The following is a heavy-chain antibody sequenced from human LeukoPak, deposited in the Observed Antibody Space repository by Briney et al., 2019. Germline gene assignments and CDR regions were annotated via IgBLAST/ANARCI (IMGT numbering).Heavy chain of an antibody. Sequence: RGGSLRLSCAASGFTFSSYSMNWVRQAPGKGLEWVSSISSSSSYVYYANSVKGRFTISRDNAKNSLYLQMNSLRAEDTAVYYCARDQTYYYDSSGPRTQNQDYYYYMDVWGKGTTVTVSS. CDR2: ISSSSSYV. J-gene: IGHJ6*03. D-gene: IGHD3-22*01. V-gene: IGHV3-21*01. CDR3: ARDQTYYYDSSGPRTQNQDYYYYMDV. CDR1: GFTFSSYS.